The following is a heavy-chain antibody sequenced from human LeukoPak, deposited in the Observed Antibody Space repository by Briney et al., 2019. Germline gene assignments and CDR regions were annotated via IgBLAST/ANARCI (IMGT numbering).Heavy chain of an antibody. CDR3: ARAATYYDILTGAPGYYGMDV. J-gene: IGHJ6*02. CDR1: GFTISDYY. CDR2: ISSSTSYT. Sequence: GGSLRLSCAASGFTISDYYMSWIRQAPGKGLEWVSYISSSTSYTNYADTVKGRFTISRDNAKNSLYLQMNSLRAEDTAVYYCARAATYYDILTGAPGYYGMDVWGQGTTVTVSS. D-gene: IGHD3-9*01. V-gene: IGHV3-11*05.